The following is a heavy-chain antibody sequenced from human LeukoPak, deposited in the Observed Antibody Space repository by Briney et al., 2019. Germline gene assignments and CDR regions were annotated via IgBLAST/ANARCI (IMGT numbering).Heavy chain of an antibody. CDR2: ISSYNGNT. J-gene: IGHJ6*02. Sequence: GASVKVSCKASGYTFTSYGISWVRQAPGQGLEWMGWISSYNGNTNYAQKLQGRVIMTTDTSTSTAYMELRSLRSDDTAVCYCAREDIVVVPAAMRPFRYYYGMDVWGQGTTVTVSS. CDR3: AREDIVVVPAAMRPFRYYYGMDV. V-gene: IGHV1-18*01. CDR1: GYTFTSYG. D-gene: IGHD2-2*01.